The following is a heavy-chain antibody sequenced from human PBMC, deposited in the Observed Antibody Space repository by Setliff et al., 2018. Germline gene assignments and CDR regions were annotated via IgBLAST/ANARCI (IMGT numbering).Heavy chain of an antibody. CDR2: IRHDGNNK. D-gene: IGHD3-22*01. CDR1: GFSFSNYG. J-gene: IGHJ4*02. Sequence: GGSLSLSCATSGFSFSNYGMHWVRQAPGKGLEWVSFIRHDGNNKYYKDSVRGRFTISRDNSKNTVYLQMNSLRPEDTAVYFCATELIEVLMTGLEFWGQGAMVTVSS. V-gene: IGHV3-30*02. CDR3: ATELIEVLMTGLEF.